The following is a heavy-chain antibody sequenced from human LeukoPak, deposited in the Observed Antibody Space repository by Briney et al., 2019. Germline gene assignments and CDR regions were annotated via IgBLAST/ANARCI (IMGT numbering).Heavy chain of an antibody. D-gene: IGHD1-26*01. Sequence: ASVKVSCKASGYTFTDYYMHWVRQAPGQGLEWMGWINPDTGGTNYAQNFQGGVTMTRDASISTAYMELSRLTSDDTAVYYCATTHSGTYYAHFDYWGQGTLVTVSS. CDR2: INPDTGGT. CDR1: GYTFTDYY. V-gene: IGHV1-2*02. CDR3: ATTHSGTYYAHFDY. J-gene: IGHJ4*02.